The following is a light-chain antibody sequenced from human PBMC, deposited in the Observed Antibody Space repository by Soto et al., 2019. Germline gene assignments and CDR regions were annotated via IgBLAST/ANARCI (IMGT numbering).Light chain of an antibody. CDR3: QQYYSTPPGYT. J-gene: IGKJ2*01. Sequence: DIVMTQSPDSLAVSLGARATINCKSSQSVLYSSNNKTYLAWYQQKPEQPPKLLIYWASTRESGVPDRFSGSGSGTDFTLTISSLQAEDVAVYYGQQYYSTPPGYTFGQGTKLEIK. V-gene: IGKV4-1*01. CDR2: WAS. CDR1: QSVLYSSNNKTY.